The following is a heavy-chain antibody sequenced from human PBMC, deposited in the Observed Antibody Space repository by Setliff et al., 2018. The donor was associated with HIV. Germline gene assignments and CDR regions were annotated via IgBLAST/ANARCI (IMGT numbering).Heavy chain of an antibody. CDR1: GVSINTTDHY. CDR2: ISQSGTT. J-gene: IGHJ5*02. D-gene: IGHD2-21*01. V-gene: IGHV4-39*01. Sequence: PSETLSLTCSVSGVSINTTDHYWGWIRQSPGQRLEWIGSISQSGTTYYNPSLKSRITISVDRSKNLFSLKLISVTAADQAIYYCARVPVAGANWFDPWGLGTLVTVSS. CDR3: ARVPVAGANWFDP.